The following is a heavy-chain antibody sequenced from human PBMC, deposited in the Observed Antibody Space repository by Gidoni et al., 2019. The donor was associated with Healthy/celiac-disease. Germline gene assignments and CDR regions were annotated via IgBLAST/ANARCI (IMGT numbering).Heavy chain of an antibody. Sequence: EVQLLESGGGLVQPGGSLRLSCAASGLPFSRYAMSWVRQAPGKGLEWVSAISGSGGSTYYADSVKGRFTISRDNSKNTLYLQMNSLRAEDTAVYYCAKGAGRVGYYDSSGYYSYWGQGTLVTVSS. CDR1: GLPFSRYA. D-gene: IGHD3-22*01. J-gene: IGHJ4*02. CDR2: ISGSGGST. V-gene: IGHV3-23*01. CDR3: AKGAGRVGYYDSSGYYSY.